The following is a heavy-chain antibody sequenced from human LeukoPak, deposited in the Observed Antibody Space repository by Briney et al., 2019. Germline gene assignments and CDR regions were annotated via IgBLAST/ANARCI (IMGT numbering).Heavy chain of an antibody. CDR2: INDSGRT. CDR1: GGPFSGYD. D-gene: IGHD2-21*01. V-gene: IGHV4-34*01. Sequence: SETLSLTCAAFGGPFSGYDWSWVRQTPGKGLEWIGEINDSGRTNYNPSLKSRVTIRLGTSDNQFSLQLTSVTAADTAVYYCARGLYWASAGMGICFMDVWGTGTTVAVSS. J-gene: IGHJ6*03. CDR3: ARGLYWASAGMGICFMDV.